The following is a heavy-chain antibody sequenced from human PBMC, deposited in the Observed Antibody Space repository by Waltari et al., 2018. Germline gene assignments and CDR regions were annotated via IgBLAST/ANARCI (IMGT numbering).Heavy chain of an antibody. CDR1: GGSISSSNW. D-gene: IGHD3-10*01. Sequence: QVQLQESGPGLVKPSGTLSLTCAVSGGSISSSNWWSWVRQPPGKGLEWIGEIYHSGSTNYNPSLKSRLTISVDKSKNQCSLKLSSVTAADTAVYYCAIAADTYYYGAGSFDYWGQGTLVTVSS. V-gene: IGHV4-4*02. J-gene: IGHJ4*02. CDR3: AIAADTYYYGAGSFDY. CDR2: IYHSGST.